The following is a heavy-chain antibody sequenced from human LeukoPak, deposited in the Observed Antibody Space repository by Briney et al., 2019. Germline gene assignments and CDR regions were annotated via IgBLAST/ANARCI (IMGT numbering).Heavy chain of an antibody. CDR1: GGSISSYY. Sequence: PSETLSLTCTVSGGSISSYYWSWIRQPAGKGLEWIGRIYTSGSTNYNPSLKSRVTMSVDTSKNQFSLKLSSVTAADTAEYYCASSMATIDAFDIWGQGTMVTVSS. CDR3: ASSMATIDAFDI. V-gene: IGHV4-4*07. CDR2: IYTSGST. D-gene: IGHD5-24*01. J-gene: IGHJ3*02.